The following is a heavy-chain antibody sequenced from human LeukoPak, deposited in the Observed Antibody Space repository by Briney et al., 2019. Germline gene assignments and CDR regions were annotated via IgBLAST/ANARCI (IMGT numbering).Heavy chain of an antibody. CDR2: ISYDGSNK. J-gene: IGHJ4*02. V-gene: IGHV3-30-3*01. CDR1: GFTFSSYA. Sequence: GGSLRLSCSASGFTFSSYAMHWVCQAPGKGLEGVAVISYDGSNKYYADSVKGRFTISRDNSKNTLYLQMNSLRAEDTAVYYCARSGYSRFLGYWGQGTLVTVSS. D-gene: IGHD3-22*01. CDR3: ARSGYSRFLGY.